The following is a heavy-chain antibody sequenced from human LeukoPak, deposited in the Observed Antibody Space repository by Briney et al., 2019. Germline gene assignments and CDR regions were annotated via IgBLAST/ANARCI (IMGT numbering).Heavy chain of an antibody. D-gene: IGHD3-22*01. V-gene: IGHV3-48*01. J-gene: IGHJ3*02. CDR2: ISSSSSTI. Sequence: PGGSLRLSCAASGFTFSSYSMNWVRQAPGKGLEWVSYISSSSSTIYYADSVKGRFTISRDNAKNSLYLQMNSLRAEDTAVYYCARGASSGYYYDAFDIWGQGTMVTVS. CDR1: GFTFSSYS. CDR3: ARGASSGYYYDAFDI.